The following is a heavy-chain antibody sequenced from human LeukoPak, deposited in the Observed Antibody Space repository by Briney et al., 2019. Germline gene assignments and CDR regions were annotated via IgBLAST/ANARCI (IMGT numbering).Heavy chain of an antibody. J-gene: IGHJ3*02. CDR2: IYYSGST. V-gene: IGHV4-39*01. D-gene: IGHD3-10*01. Sequence: PSETLSLTCTVSGGSISSSSYYWGWIRQPPGKGLEWIVSIYYSGSTYYNPSLKSRVTISVDTSKNQFSLKLSSVTAADTSVYYCARRVLLPNAFDIWGQGTMVTVSS. CDR3: ARRVLLPNAFDI. CDR1: GGSISSSSYY.